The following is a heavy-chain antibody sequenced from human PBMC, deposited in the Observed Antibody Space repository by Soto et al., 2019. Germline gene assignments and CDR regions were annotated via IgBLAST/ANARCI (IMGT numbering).Heavy chain of an antibody. CDR2: INAGNGNT. V-gene: IGHV1-3*01. D-gene: IGHD2-15*01. CDR3: ARGPGGPDGPGDY. J-gene: IGHJ4*02. CDR1: GYTFISYA. Sequence: QVHLVQSGAEVKKPGASVKVSCKASGYTFISYAMHWVRQAPGQRLEWMGWINAGNGNTKYSQKFQGRVTITRDTSASTAYMELSSLRSEDTAVYYCARGPGGPDGPGDYWGQGTLVTVSS.